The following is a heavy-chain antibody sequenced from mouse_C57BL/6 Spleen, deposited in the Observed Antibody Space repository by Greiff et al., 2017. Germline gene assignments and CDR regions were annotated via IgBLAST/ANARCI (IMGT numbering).Heavy chain of an antibody. V-gene: IGHV1-69*01. CDR2: IDPSDSYT. Sequence: QVQLQQPGAELVMPGASVKLSCKASGYTFTSYWMHWVKQRPGQGLEWIGEIDPSDSYTNYNQKFKGKSTLTVDKSSSTAYMQLSSLTSEDSAVYYCASYGSRFAYWGQGTLVTVSA. CDR1: GYTFTSYW. J-gene: IGHJ3*01. CDR3: ASYGSRFAY. D-gene: IGHD1-1*01.